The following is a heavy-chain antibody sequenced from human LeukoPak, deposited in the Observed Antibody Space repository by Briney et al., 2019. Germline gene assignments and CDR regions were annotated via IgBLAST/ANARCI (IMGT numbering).Heavy chain of an antibody. CDR1: GGSISSYY. CDR3: ARATVTTVVTIWYFDL. Sequence: SETLSLTCTVSGGSISSYYWSWIRQPPGKGLEWIGYIYYSGSTNYNPSLKSRVTISVDTSKNQFSLKLSSVTAADTAVYYCARATVTTVVTIWYFDLWGRGTLVTVSS. V-gene: IGHV4-59*12. J-gene: IGHJ2*01. CDR2: IYYSGST. D-gene: IGHD4-17*01.